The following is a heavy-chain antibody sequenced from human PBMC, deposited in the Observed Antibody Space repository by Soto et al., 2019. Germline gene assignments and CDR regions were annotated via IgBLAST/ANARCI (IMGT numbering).Heavy chain of an antibody. CDR1: GYTFTSYG. V-gene: IGHV1-18*01. CDR3: AADRGYDFWSGYYYYGMDV. CDR2: ISAGNGNT. D-gene: IGHD3-3*01. J-gene: IGHJ6*02. Sequence: GASVKVSCKASGYTFTSYGISWVRQAPGQGLEWIGWISAGNGNTNYAQKFQERVTITRDMSTSTAYMELSSLRSEDTAVYYCAADRGYDFWSGYYYYGMDVWGQGTTVTVSS.